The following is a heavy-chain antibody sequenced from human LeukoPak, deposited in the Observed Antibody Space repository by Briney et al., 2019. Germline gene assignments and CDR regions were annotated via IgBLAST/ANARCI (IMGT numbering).Heavy chain of an antibody. V-gene: IGHV3-15*01. CDR1: GLNFPDTW. J-gene: IGHJ5*02. CDR3: TTGGS. Sequence: GGSLGLSCAVSGLNFPDTWMSWVRQAPGKGLEWIARIKSKIDGGTADYAAPVRGRFVISRDDSKDTLFLQMNNLKSDDTGTYYCTTGGSWGPGTLVIVSS. CDR2: IKSKIDGGTA.